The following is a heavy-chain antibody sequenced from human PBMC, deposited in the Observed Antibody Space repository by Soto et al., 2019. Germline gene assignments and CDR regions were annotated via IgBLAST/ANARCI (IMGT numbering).Heavy chain of an antibody. Sequence: ASVKVSCKASGYTFTSYAMHWVRQAPGQRLEWMGWINAGNGNTKYSQKFQGRVTITRDTSASTAYMELSSLRSEDTAVYYCARLSKRVNYGENDYWGQGTLVTVSS. J-gene: IGHJ4*02. CDR3: ARLSKRVNYGENDY. CDR2: INAGNGNT. D-gene: IGHD4-17*01. V-gene: IGHV1-3*01. CDR1: GYTFTSYA.